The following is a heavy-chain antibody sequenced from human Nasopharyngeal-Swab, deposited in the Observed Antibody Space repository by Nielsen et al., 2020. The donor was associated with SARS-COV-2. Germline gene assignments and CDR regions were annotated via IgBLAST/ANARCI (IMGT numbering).Heavy chain of an antibody. CDR1: GGSFSGYY. V-gene: IGHV4-34*01. Sequence: SETLSLTCAVYGGSFSGYYWSWIRQPPGQGLAWIGEINHSGSTNYNPSLKSRVTISVDTSKNQFSLKLSSVTAADTAVYYCARGFHPRHYYDSSGSSLDYWGQGTLVTVSS. CDR2: INHSGST. J-gene: IGHJ4*02. D-gene: IGHD3-22*01. CDR3: ARGFHPRHYYDSSGSSLDY.